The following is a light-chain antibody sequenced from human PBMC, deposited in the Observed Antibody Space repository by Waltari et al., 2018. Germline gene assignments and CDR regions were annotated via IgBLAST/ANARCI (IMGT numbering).Light chain of an antibody. CDR1: QIISSY. CDR2: AAS. V-gene: IGKV1-39*01. J-gene: IGKJ5*01. Sequence: DIQMTQYPSSLSASVGDRVTIPCRESQIISSYLNWYQQKPGKAPKLLIYAASSLQSGVPSRFSVSGSGTDFTLTISSLQPEDFATYYCQQSYSTLSITFGQGTRLEIK. CDR3: QQSYSTLSIT.